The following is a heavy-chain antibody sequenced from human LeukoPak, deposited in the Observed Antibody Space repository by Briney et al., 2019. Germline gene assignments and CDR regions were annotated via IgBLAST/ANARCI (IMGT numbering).Heavy chain of an antibody. CDR3: ARDLRGGSDY. V-gene: IGHV4-30-4*08. CDR2: IYYSGST. J-gene: IGHJ4*02. Sequence: SETLSLTCTVSGGSISSGDYYWSWIRQPPGKGLEWIGYIYYSGSTYYNPSLKSRVTISVDTSKDQFSLKLSSVTAADTAVYYCARDLRGGSDYWGQGTLVTVPS. CDR1: GGSISSGDYY. D-gene: IGHD3-16*01.